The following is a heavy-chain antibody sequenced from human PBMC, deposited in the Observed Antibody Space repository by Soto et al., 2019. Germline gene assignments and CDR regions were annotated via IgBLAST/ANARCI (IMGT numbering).Heavy chain of an antibody. V-gene: IGHV1-46*03. J-gene: IGHJ6*03. D-gene: IGHD2-15*01. CDR2: INPSGGST. Sequence: QVQLVQSGAEVKKPGASVKVSCKASGYTFTSYYMHWVRQAPGQGLEWMGIINPSGGSTSYAQKFQGRVTMTRDTSTSTVYMELSILRAEDTAVYYCASHGSVATTSYYYMDVWGKGTTVTVSS. CDR3: ASHGSVATTSYYYMDV. CDR1: GYTFTSYY.